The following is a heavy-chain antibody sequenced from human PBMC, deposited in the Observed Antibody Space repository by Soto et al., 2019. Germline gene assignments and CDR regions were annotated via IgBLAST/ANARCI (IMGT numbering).Heavy chain of an antibody. CDR3: ARDGRSTPYYYYGMHV. J-gene: IGHJ6*02. CDR2: IKQDGSEK. Sequence: GGSLRLSCAASGFTFSSYWMSWVRQAPGKGLEWVANIKQDGSEKYYVDSVKGRFTISRDNAKNSLYLQMNSLRAEDTDVYYCARDGRSTPYYYYGMHVWGQGTTVTVSS. CDR1: GFTFSSYW. V-gene: IGHV3-7*03.